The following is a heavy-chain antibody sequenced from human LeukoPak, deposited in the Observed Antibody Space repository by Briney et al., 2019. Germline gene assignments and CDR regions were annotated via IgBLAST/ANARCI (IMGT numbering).Heavy chain of an antibody. D-gene: IGHD7-27*01. CDR3: ARDQSPKWGSGERYFDF. V-gene: IGHV3-33*01. CDR2: MRYDGSDI. Sequence: GRSLRLSCAASGFTFNTYGMHGVRQAPGKGLEWVSVMRYDGSDIYYADSVKGRFTISRDNSKNTLYLQMNSLRAEDTAVYYCARDQSPKWGSGERYFDFWGQGTLVTVSS. J-gene: IGHJ4*02. CDR1: GFTFNTYG.